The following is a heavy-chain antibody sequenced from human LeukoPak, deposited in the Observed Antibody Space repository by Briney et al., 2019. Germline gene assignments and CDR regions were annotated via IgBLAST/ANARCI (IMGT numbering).Heavy chain of an antibody. V-gene: IGHV4-38-2*02. J-gene: IGHJ3*02. D-gene: IGHD2/OR15-2a*01. CDR1: GYSISSGYF. CDR3: VRSPTYKSAFDI. Sequence: SETLSLTCTVSGYSISSGYFWGWIRQPPGKGLDWIGSIFHSGGTNYNPSLKSRVSISLDKSKSQFSLRLSSVTAADTAVYYCVRSPTYKSAFDIWGQGTMVIVSS. CDR2: IFHSGGT.